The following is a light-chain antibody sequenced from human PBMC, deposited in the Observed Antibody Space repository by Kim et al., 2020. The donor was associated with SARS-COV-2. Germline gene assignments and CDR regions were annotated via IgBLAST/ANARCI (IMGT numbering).Light chain of an antibody. J-gene: IGKJ1*01. V-gene: IGKV3-20*01. Sequence: SPGGRATLSCSAIQSVTSNYLAWYHQKLAQHPRILIYAVSNRAKVIPDRFSGSGSGTDFTLTISRLDPEDFAVYYCHQYGGSRETFGQGTRVDIK. CDR3: HQYGGSRET. CDR1: QSVTSNY. CDR2: AVS.